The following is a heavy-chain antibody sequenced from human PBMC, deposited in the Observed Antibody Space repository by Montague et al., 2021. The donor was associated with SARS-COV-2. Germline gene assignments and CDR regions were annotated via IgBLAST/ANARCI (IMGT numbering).Heavy chain of an antibody. CDR3: ARDHLGHVYYGMDV. Sequence: SNKYYSDSLKGRFTISRDNSTNTLYLQMNSLRADDTAVYYFARDHLGHVYYGMDVWGQGTTVTVSS. CDR2: SNK. J-gene: IGHJ6*02. V-gene: IGHV3-33*01.